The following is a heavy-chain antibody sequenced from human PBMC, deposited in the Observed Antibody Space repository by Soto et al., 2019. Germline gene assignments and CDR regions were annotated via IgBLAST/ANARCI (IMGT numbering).Heavy chain of an antibody. V-gene: IGHV3-33*01. CDR2: IWSDGSYK. CDR3: ARDRRVVDLQL. D-gene: IGHD2-2*01. J-gene: IGHJ4*02. CDR1: VLTFSTSG. Sequence: VGSLRLSCASSVLTFSTSGMHCVRQAPGKGLEWVAMIWSDGSYKYYADSVKGRFTISRDNSKNTLFLQMNSLRVEDTALYFCARDRRVVDLQLWGQGILDNVS.